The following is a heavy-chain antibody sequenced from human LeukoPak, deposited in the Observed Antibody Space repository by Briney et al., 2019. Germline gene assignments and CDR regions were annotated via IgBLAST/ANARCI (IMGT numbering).Heavy chain of an antibody. CDR3: ARDRCSGGSCSYDY. J-gene: IGHJ4*02. CDR2: FIPIFGTA. Sequence: SVKVSCKASGGTFSSYAISWVRQAPGQGLEWMGGFIPIFGTANYAQKFQGRVTITADESTSTAYMELSSLRSEDTAVYYCARDRCSGGSCSYDYWGQGTLVTVSS. V-gene: IGHV1-69*13. CDR1: GGTFSSYA. D-gene: IGHD2-15*01.